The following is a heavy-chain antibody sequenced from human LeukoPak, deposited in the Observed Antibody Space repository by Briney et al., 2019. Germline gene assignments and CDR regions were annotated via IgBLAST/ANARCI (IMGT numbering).Heavy chain of an antibody. CDR2: MHHDGSA. J-gene: IGHJ4*02. CDR3: AREGLGETYFEY. V-gene: IGHV4-4*02. D-gene: IGHD3-10*01. Sequence: SETLSLTCAVSGGSITTRNFWSWVRQPPGKGLEWIAEMHHDGSANYNPSLKSRVSMSVDKSKNHFSLRLTSVTAADTAVYYCAREGLGETYFEYWGRGILVTVSS. CDR1: GGSITTRNF.